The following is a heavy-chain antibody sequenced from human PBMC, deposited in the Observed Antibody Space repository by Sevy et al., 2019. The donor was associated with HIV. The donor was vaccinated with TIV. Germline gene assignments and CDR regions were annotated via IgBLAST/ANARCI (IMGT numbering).Heavy chain of an antibody. CDR3: AKVPRTINYYYGMDV. CDR2: ISYDGSNK. Sequence: GGSLRLSCAASGFTFSSYGMHWVRQAPGKGLEWVAVISYDGSNKYYADSVKGRFTISRDNSKNTLYLQMNSLRAEDTAVYYCAKVPRTINYYYGMDVWGQGTTVTASS. CDR1: GFTFSSYG. D-gene: IGHD2-8*01. J-gene: IGHJ6*02. V-gene: IGHV3-30*18.